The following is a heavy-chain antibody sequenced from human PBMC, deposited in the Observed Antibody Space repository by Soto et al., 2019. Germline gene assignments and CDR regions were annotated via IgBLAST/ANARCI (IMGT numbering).Heavy chain of an antibody. CDR3: ARALGHYGSAVIPDYYYYGMDV. Sequence: KEFAASVKVSCKASGYTFTSYDINWVRQATGQGLEWMGWMNPNSGNTGYAQKFQGRVTMTRNTSISTAYMELSSLRSEDTAVYYCARALGHYGSAVIPDYYYYGMDVWGQGTTVT. CDR1: GYTFTSYD. V-gene: IGHV1-8*01. J-gene: IGHJ6*02. D-gene: IGHD3-10*01. CDR2: MNPNSGNT.